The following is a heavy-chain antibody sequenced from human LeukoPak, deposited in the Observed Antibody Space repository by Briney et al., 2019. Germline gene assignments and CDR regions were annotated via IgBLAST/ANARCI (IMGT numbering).Heavy chain of an antibody. J-gene: IGHJ4*02. V-gene: IGHV4-59*01. D-gene: IGHD3-22*01. CDR1: RGSTSSYY. CDR3: ARVRVSSGSHPWYFDY. Sequence: SETLSLTCTVSRGSTSSYYWSWIRQPPGQGLEWIGYIYYSGSTDYNPYLMSRVNISVDTSKNQFSLKLSAVTAADTAVYYCARVRVSSGSHPWYFDYWGQGTLVTVSS. CDR2: IYYSGST.